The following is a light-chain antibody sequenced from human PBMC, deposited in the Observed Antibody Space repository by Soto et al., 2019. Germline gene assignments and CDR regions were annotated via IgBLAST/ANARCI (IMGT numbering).Light chain of an antibody. CDR3: QHYNNWLGT. CDR1: QSVISS. CDR2: GAS. Sequence: EIVVTQSPALVSVSPGERVTLSRRASQSVISSLAWYQQKLGQAPRLLIYGASTRATGIPARFSGSGSGTEFFLNISSLQSEDSAIYYCQHYNNWLGTFGGGTKVEIK. V-gene: IGKV3-15*01. J-gene: IGKJ4*01.